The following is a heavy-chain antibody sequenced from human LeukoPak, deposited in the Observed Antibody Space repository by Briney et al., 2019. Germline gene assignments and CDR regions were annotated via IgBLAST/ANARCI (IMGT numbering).Heavy chain of an antibody. V-gene: IGHV1-69*13. Sequence: SVKVSCTAPGGTFSSYAISWVRQAPGQGLEWMGGIIPIFGTANYAQKFQGRVTITADESTSTAYMELSSLRSEDTAVYYCARGPPYDFWSGSPPYYFDYWGQGTLVTVSS. D-gene: IGHD3-3*01. J-gene: IGHJ4*02. CDR1: GGTFSSYA. CDR3: ARGPPYDFWSGSPPYYFDY. CDR2: IIPIFGTA.